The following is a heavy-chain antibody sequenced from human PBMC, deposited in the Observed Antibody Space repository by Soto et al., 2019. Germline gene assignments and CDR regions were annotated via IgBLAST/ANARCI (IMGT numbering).Heavy chain of an antibody. V-gene: IGHV5-51*01. CDR1: RNGVTRYS. J-gene: IGHJ5*02. D-gene: IGHD6-19*01. CDR2: IYPGDSDT. Sequence: WDSRKLSCTDFRNGVTRYSIVSARDLPGKGLEWMRIIYPGDSDTRYSPSFQGQVPISADKSISTAYLQWSSLKASDTAMYYCARQADRRGWHDGWFDPWGQETLVTLSS. CDR3: ARQADRRGWHDGWFDP.